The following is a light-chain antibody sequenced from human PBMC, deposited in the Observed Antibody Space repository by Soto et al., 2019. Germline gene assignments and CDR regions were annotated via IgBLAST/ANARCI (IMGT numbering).Light chain of an antibody. V-gene: IGKV3-15*01. J-gene: IGKJ1*01. CDR1: QSVSSN. Sequence: EIVMTQSPVTLSMSPGETATLSCRASQSVSSNLAWYQQKPGQAPRLLIYGASTRATGIPARFSGSGSGTEFTLTISSLQSEDFAVYYCQQYNNWPQTFGQGTKVDIK. CDR2: GAS. CDR3: QQYNNWPQT.